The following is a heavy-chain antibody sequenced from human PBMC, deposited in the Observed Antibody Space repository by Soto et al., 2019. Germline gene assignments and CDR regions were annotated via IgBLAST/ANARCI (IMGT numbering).Heavy chain of an antibody. J-gene: IGHJ4*02. D-gene: IGHD2-15*01. CDR3: ARDLGICRGVTCYSGD. CDR1: GGSISSNNW. CDR2: IFHSGTT. Sequence: PSETLSLTCAVSGGSISSNNWWSWVRQPPGKGLEWIGEIFHSGTTNYNPSLTSRVTISVDKSKNQFSLELSSVTAADTAVYYCARDLGICRGVTCYSGDWGQGTLVTVSS. V-gene: IGHV4-4*02.